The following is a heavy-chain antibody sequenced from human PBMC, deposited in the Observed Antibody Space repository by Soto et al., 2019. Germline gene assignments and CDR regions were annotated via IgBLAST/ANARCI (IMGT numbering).Heavy chain of an antibody. V-gene: IGHV3-23*01. CDR1: GVTFSSYA. CDR2: ISGSGGST. Sequence: EVQLLDSGGGLVQPGGSLRLSCAASGVTFSSYAMSWVRQAPGKGLVWVSSISGSGGSTYYAYSVKGRFIISGDNSESTLQLQMNSLRGEYTAVNYCATGTFNFDSWGQATLVTVS. J-gene: IGHJ4*01. CDR3: ATGTFNFDS.